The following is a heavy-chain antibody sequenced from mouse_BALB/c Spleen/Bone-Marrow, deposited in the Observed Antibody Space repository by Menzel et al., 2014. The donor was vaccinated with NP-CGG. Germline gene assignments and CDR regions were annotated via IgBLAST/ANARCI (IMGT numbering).Heavy chain of an antibody. CDR3: ARSADWYFDV. CDR2: ISYSGRP. Sequence: ASRPGLAKPSQSLSLPSPVTGSSITRDYSWPWNRPFPGNKLEWMGYISYSGRPSYYPFLKRRISINRDTSKNQLVLQLNSVTTEDTATYYCARSADWYFDVWGAETTVTVSS. J-gene: IGHJ1*01. CDR1: GSSITRDYS. V-gene: IGHV3-2*02.